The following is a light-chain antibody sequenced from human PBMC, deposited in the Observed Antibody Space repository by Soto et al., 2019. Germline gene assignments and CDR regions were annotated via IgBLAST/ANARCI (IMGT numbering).Light chain of an antibody. V-gene: IGLV2-14*03. CDR2: DVS. J-gene: IGLJ1*01. CDR3: SSYTTSNTRQIV. CDR1: SSDVGCYNY. Sequence: QSALTQPASVSGSPGQTITISCTGTSSDVGCYNYVSWYQHHPGKAPKLMIFDVSNRPSGVSNRFSGSKSGNTASLTISGLQPEDEADYYCSSYTTSNTRQIVFGTGTKVTVL.